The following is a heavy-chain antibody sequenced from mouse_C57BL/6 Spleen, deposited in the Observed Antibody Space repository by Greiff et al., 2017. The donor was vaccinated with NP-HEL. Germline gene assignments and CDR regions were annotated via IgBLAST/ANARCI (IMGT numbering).Heavy chain of an antibody. D-gene: IGHD1-1*01. CDR1: GFTFSDYG. Sequence: EVKLVESGGGLVKPGGSLKLSCAASGFTFSDYGMHWVRQAPEKGLEWVAYISSGSSTIYYADTVKGRFTISRDNAKNTLFLQMTSLRSEDTAMYYCARKAIYYGSSYWYFDVWGTGTTVTVSS. CDR2: ISSGSSTI. V-gene: IGHV5-17*01. CDR3: ARKAIYYGSSYWYFDV. J-gene: IGHJ1*03.